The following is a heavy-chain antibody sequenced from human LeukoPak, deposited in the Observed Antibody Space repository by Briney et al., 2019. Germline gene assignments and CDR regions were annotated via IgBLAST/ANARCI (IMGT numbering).Heavy chain of an antibody. CDR1: GFTFSSYS. V-gene: IGHV3-21*01. J-gene: IGHJ3*02. CDR3: ARDQTGSDAFDI. D-gene: IGHD3-9*01. Sequence: PGGSLRLSCSASGFTFSSYSMNWVRQAPGKGLELVSSISSSSSYIYYADSVKGRFTISRDSAKNSLYLQMNSLRAEDTAVYYCARDQTGSDAFDIWGQGTMVTVSS. CDR2: ISSSSSYI.